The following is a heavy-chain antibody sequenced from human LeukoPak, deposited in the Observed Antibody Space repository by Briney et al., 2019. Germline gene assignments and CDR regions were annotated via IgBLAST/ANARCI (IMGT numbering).Heavy chain of an antibody. V-gene: IGHV3-7*03. Sequence: GGSLRLSCEGSGFSFSSYWMTWVRQLPGKGPEWVANIRQDESERYFADSVKGRFTISRDNAKKSVYLHMSSLRAEDTALYYCARLSAYYYGSYFYYYMDVWGKGATVTVSS. CDR1: GFSFSSYW. CDR2: IRQDESER. J-gene: IGHJ6*03. CDR3: ARLSAYYYGSYFYYYMDV. D-gene: IGHD3-10*01.